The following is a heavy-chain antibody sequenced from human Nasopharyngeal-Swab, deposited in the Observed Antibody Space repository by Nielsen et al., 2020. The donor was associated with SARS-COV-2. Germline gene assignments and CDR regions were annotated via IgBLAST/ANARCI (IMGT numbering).Heavy chain of an antibody. CDR3: ARGGLSYYYYPLDV. Sequence: SDTLSLPGGVYGWSVSGSSWSWFRQPPGRGLEWIGDLTHDGSTTYNASFRGRSAITSDRSSNQVSLRVNSMTAADSALYFCARGGLSYYYYPLDVWGQGTTVTVSS. D-gene: IGHD2-21*01. CDR1: GWSVSGSS. CDR2: LTHDGST. J-gene: IGHJ6*02. V-gene: IGHV4-34*01.